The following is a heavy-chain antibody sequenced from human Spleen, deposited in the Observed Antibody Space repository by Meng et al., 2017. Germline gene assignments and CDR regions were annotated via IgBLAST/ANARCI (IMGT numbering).Heavy chain of an antibody. CDR1: GFTFGDYS. V-gene: IGHV3-49*03. Sequence: GESLKISCTGSGFTFGDYSMNWFRQAPGKGLEWVGFIRSKAYGGTPEYAASVKGRFTISRDDSKSIAYLQMNSLKTEDTAVYYCTREGPSLWFGELSDSWGQGTMVTVSS. CDR3: TREGPSLWFGELSDS. D-gene: IGHD3-10*01. CDR2: IRSKAYGGTP. J-gene: IGHJ4*02.